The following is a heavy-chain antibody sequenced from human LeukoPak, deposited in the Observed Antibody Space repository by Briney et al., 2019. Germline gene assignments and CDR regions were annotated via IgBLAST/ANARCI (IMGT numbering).Heavy chain of an antibody. Sequence: SGPTLAHPPQTLTLTCTFSGFSLSTSAVGGGWIRQPPGKALEWLAPTYSYDDKRYCPSPKNRLTITKDTSKNQVVLTLTNIDPVDTATYYCAHSGYYDSSGYYLALGYFDYWGQGTLVTVSS. CDR2: TYSYDDK. J-gene: IGHJ4*02. V-gene: IGHV2-5*01. D-gene: IGHD3-22*01. CDR1: GFSLSTSAVG. CDR3: AHSGYYDSSGYYLALGYFDY.